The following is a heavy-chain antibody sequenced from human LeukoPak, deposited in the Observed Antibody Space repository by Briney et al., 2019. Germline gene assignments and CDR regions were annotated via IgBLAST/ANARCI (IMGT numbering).Heavy chain of an antibody. J-gene: IGHJ4*02. CDR2: IYCSENT. CDR1: GGSISSYY. D-gene: IGHD4-17*01. Sequence: SETLSLTCTVSGGSISSYYWSWIRQPPGKGLEWIGYIYCSENTNYNPSLKSRLTISVDASKNQFSLKLSSVTATDTAVYYCASLTTVTQGYFDSWGQGTLVTVSS. V-gene: IGHV4-4*09. CDR3: ASLTTVTQGYFDS.